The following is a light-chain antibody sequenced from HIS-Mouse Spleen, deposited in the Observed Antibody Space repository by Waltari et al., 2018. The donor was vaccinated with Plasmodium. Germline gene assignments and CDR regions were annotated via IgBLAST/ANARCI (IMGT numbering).Light chain of an antibody. V-gene: IGLV3-1*01. CDR2: QDS. CDR3: QAWDSSTNYV. CDR1: KLGDKY. Sequence: SYELTQPPSVSVSPGQTASITCSGDKLGDKYACWYQQKPGQSPVLVIYQDSKRPSGLPERFSGANSANTATLTISGTQAMDEADYYCQAWDSSTNYVFGTGTKVTVL. J-gene: IGLJ1*01.